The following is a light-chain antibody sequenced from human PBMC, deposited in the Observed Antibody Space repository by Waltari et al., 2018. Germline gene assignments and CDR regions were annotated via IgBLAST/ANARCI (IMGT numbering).Light chain of an antibody. CDR2: GAS. V-gene: IGKV3-20*01. Sequence: ELVLTQSPGTLSLSQGDTATLSCRASESVTTNYLAWYQQKFGQAPRLLIYGASNRATGVPVRFSGSGSGTDFTLTITSLTPEDFAVYYCQQYGASYSVTFGQGTRLEIK. CDR3: QQYGASYSVT. J-gene: IGKJ5*01. CDR1: ESVTTNY.